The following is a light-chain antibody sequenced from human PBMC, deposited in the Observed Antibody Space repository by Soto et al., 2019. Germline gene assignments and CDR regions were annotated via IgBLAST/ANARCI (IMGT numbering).Light chain of an antibody. CDR1: QSISNW. Sequence: DIQMTQSPSTLSASVGDRFTITFRASQSISNWLAWYQQKPGKAPNLLIYAASSLQSGAPSRFSGSGSGTDFTLTISSLQPEDFATYYCQQSYSVLWTFGQGTKVDIK. CDR2: AAS. V-gene: IGKV1-39*01. CDR3: QQSYSVLWT. J-gene: IGKJ1*01.